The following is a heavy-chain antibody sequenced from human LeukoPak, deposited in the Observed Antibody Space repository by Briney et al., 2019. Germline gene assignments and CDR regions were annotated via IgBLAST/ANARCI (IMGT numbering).Heavy chain of an antibody. CDR3: ASSPAYYYYGMDV. Sequence: PSETLSLTCTVSGGSISSYYWSWIRQPAGKGLEWIGRIYTSESTNYNPSLKSRVTMSVDTSKNQFSLKLSSVTAADTAVYYCASSPAYYYYGMDVWGQGTTVTVSS. CDR2: IYTSEST. D-gene: IGHD2-2*01. V-gene: IGHV4-4*07. J-gene: IGHJ6*02. CDR1: GGSISSYY.